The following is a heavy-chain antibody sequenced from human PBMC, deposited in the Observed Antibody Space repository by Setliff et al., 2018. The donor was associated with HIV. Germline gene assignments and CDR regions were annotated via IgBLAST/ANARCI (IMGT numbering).Heavy chain of an antibody. J-gene: IGHJ3*02. D-gene: IGHD3-22*01. V-gene: IGHV4-38-2*02. Sequence: SETLSLTCAVSGYSISRGYFWGWIRQPPGKGLEWIGRVHNSAGSNYNPSLKSRVTMSVDTAKNQLSLKLTAVSAADTAVYYCARDRIEVLADSPHDVFDIWGRGIMVTVSS. CDR2: VHNSAGS. CDR1: GYSISRGYF. CDR3: ARDRIEVLADSPHDVFDI.